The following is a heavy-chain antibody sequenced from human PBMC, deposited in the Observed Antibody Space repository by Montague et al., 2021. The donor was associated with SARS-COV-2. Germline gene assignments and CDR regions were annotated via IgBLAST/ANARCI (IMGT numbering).Heavy chain of an antibody. CDR1: GDSVSINRAT. Sequence: CAISGDSVSINRATWNWVRQSPSRGLEWLGRTYYRSKWDNDYAVSVRGRVTINPDTSKNQFSLQLNSVTPEDTAIYYCTSGREGNYNVMDVWGQGTTVTVSS. CDR3: TSGREGNYNVMDV. J-gene: IGHJ6*02. CDR2: TYYRSKWDN. D-gene: IGHD1-1*01. V-gene: IGHV6-1*01.